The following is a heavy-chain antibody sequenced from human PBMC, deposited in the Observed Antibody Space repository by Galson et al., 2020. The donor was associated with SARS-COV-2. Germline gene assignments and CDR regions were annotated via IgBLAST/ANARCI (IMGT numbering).Heavy chain of an antibody. CDR1: GFTFGDYA. J-gene: IGHJ6*02. V-gene: IGHV3-49*03. CDR3: SRDDWSGGHYYGRDV. Sequence: GGSLRLSCSGSGFTFGDYAMSWLRQAPGKGPEWVGFIRSRAYGGTPEYAASVKGRFIISRDDSKSIAYLQMNSLRVEDTAVYYCSRDDWSGGHYYGRDVWGQGTTVTVSS. D-gene: IGHD3-3*01. CDR2: IRSRAYGGTP.